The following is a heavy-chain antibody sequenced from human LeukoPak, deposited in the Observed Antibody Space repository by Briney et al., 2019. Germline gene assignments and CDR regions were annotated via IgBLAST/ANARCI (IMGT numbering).Heavy chain of an antibody. CDR2: IYYSGST. V-gene: IGHV4-39*01. Sequence: SETLSLTCTVSGGSISSSSYYWGWIRQPPGKGLERIGSIYYSGSTYYNPSLKSRVTISVDTSKTQFSLKLSSVTAADTAVYYCASLSDYGDQLDYWGQGTLVTVSS. D-gene: IGHD4-17*01. CDR1: GGSISSSSYY. J-gene: IGHJ4*02. CDR3: ASLSDYGDQLDY.